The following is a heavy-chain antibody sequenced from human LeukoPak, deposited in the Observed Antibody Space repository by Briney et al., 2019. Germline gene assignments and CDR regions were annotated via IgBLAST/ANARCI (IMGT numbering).Heavy chain of an antibody. J-gene: IGHJ4*02. CDR3: ARLGLYDYFLAC. V-gene: IGHV4-30-2*01. D-gene: IGHD3-16*01. CDR2: IYHSGST. CDR1: SGSISTAGYS. Sequence: SQTLSLTCAVSSGSISTAGYSWSWIRQPPGKGLEWIGYIYHSGSTYYNSSLKSRVTISVDRSKNQFFLKLTSVTAADTAVYYRARLGLYDYFLACWGQGTLVTVSS.